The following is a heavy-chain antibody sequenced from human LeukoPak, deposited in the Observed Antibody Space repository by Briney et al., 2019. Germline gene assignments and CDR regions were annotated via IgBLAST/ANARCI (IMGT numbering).Heavy chain of an antibody. J-gene: IGHJ3*02. CDR1: GYTFTSYA. Sequence: GASVKVSCKASGYTFTSYAMNWVRQAPGQGLEWMGWINPNSGGTNYAQKFQGRVTMTRDTSISTAYMELSRLRSDDTAVYYCARTPQWDDAFDIWGQGTMVTVSS. D-gene: IGHD1-26*01. V-gene: IGHV1-2*02. CDR2: INPNSGGT. CDR3: ARTPQWDDAFDI.